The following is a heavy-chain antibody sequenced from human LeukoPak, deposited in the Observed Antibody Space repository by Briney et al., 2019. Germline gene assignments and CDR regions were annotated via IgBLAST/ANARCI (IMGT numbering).Heavy chain of an antibody. V-gene: IGHV4-59*01. Sequence: SETLSLTCTVSGGSISSSYWSWIRQPPGKGLEWIGYNHYSGSNNYSPSLKSRVTISIDTSKNQFSLKLTSVTAADTAVYYCARDRVGMMDPWGQGTLVTVSS. CDR2: NHYSGSN. CDR1: GGSISSSY. J-gene: IGHJ5*02. CDR3: ARDRVGMMDP. D-gene: IGHD2-2*03.